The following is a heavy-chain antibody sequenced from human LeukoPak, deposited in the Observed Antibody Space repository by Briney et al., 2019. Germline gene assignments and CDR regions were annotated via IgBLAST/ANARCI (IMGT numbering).Heavy chain of an antibody. Sequence: ASVKVSCKASGYTFTSYTIHWVRQAPGQRLEWMGWINPNSGGTNYAQKFQGRVTMTRDTSISTAYMELSRLRSDDTAVYYCARSDLLRYFDWSAPQYFQHWGQGTLVTVSS. D-gene: IGHD3-9*01. CDR1: GYTFTSYT. CDR3: ARSDLLRYFDWSAPQYFQH. V-gene: IGHV1-2*02. CDR2: INPNSGGT. J-gene: IGHJ1*01.